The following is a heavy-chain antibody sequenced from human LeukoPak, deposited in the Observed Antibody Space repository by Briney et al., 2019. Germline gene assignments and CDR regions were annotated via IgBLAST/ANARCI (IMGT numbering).Heavy chain of an antibody. CDR3: ARSQITTVTTMAIY. CDR1: GYTFTSYG. D-gene: IGHD4-11*01. Sequence: ASVKVSCKASGYTFTSYGISWVRQAPGQGLEWMGWISAYNGNTNYAQKLQGRVTMTTDTSTSTAYMELRSLRSDDTAVYYCARSQITTVTTMAIYWGQGTLVTVSS. CDR2: ISAYNGNT. J-gene: IGHJ4*02. V-gene: IGHV1-18*01.